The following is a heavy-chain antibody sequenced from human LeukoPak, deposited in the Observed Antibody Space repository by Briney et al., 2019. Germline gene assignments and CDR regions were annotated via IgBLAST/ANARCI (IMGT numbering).Heavy chain of an antibody. Sequence: PGGSLRLSCTASGFTFSSYAMSWVRQTPGKGLEWVSAISGSGDDTYYADSAKGRFTISRDNSKNTLYLQMNSLRAEDTAVYYCAKGCSGGSCYSFDYWGQGTLVTVSS. CDR1: GFTFSSYA. CDR3: AKGCSGGSCYSFDY. CDR2: ISGSGDDT. J-gene: IGHJ4*02. V-gene: IGHV3-23*01. D-gene: IGHD2-15*01.